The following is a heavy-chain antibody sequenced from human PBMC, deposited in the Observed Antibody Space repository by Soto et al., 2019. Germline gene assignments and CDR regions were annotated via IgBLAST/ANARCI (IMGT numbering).Heavy chain of an antibody. CDR2: IIPILGIA. J-gene: IGHJ6*02. D-gene: IGHD6-13*01. CDR1: GGTFSSYT. CDR3: ARGPGTAAGNYYYYGMDV. V-gene: IGHV1-69*02. Sequence: QVQLVQSGAEVKKPGSSVKVSCKASGGTFSSYTISWVRQAPGQGLEWMGRIIPILGIANYAQKFQGRVTITADXXTXTXXMELSSLRSEDTAVYYCARGPGTAAGNYYYYGMDVWGQGTTVTVSS.